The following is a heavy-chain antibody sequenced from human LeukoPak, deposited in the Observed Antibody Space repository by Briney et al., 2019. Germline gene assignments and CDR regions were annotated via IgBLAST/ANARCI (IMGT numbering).Heavy chain of an antibody. CDR3: TGEGSSGYYRVDY. J-gene: IGHJ4*02. V-gene: IGHV3-15*01. CDR1: GFTFSNAW. Sequence: GGSLRLSCAASGFTFSNAWMSWVRQAPGKGLEWVGRIKSKTDGGTTDYAAPVKGRFTISRDDSKNTLYLQMNSLKTEDTAVYYCTGEGSSGYYRVDYWGQGTLVTVSS. D-gene: IGHD3-22*01. CDR2: IKSKTDGGTT.